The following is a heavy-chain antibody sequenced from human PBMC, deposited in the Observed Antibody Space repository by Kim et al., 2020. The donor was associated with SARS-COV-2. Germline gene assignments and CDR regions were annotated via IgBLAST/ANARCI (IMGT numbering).Heavy chain of an antibody. J-gene: IGHJ3*02. CDR2: ISYEGSKR. CDR1: GFTFTNYG. CDR3: ARRRRVVLLTGDDAFDI. Sequence: GSLRLSCSASGFTFTNYGIHWVRQAPGKGLQWVSVISYEGSKRYYAESVKGRFTISRDTSRNTVYLVMNSLRTDDTAVYYCARRRRVVLLTGDDAFDIWGQGTLVAVSS. D-gene: IGHD3-9*01. V-gene: IGHV3-30*03.